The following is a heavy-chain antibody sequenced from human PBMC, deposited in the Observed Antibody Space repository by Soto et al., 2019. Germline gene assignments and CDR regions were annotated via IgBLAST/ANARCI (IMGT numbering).Heavy chain of an antibody. CDR2: MNPNSGNT. V-gene: IGHV1-8*01. Sequence: QVQLVQSGAEVKKPGASVKVSCKASGYTFTSYDINWVRQATGQGLEWMGWMNPNSGNTGYAQKFQGRVTMTRNTXXSXAXXELSSLRSEDTAVYYCARSPKRKSRSLGSSYYFDYWGQGTLVTVSS. J-gene: IGHJ4*02. CDR1: GYTFTSYD. CDR3: ARSPKRKSRSLGSSYYFDY. D-gene: IGHD3-10*01.